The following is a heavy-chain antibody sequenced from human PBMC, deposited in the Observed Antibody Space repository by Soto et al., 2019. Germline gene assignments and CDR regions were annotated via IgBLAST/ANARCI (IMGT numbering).Heavy chain of an antibody. CDR1: GGSISSSNW. CDR3: ARFSVVVELDY. J-gene: IGHJ4*02. D-gene: IGHD2-15*01. V-gene: IGHV4-4*02. Sequence: QVQLQESGPGLVKPSGTLSLTCAVSGGSISSSNWWSWVRQPPGKGLEWIGEIYHSGSTNYNPSLKSSVTISVEKAKTQFSLRLSSVTAADMAVDYCARFSVVVELDYWGQGTLVTVSS. CDR2: IYHSGST.